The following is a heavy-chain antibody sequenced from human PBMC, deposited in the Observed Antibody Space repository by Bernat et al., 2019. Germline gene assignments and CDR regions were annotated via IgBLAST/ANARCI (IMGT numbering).Heavy chain of an antibody. J-gene: IGHJ2*01. CDR2: IWYDGSNK. Sequence: QVQLVESGGGVVQPGRSLRLSCVASGFTSSHFGIHWVRQAPGKGLEWVAVIWYDGSNKYYADSVKGRFTISRDNSRNTLYLQMNSLSAEDTAVYYCARGRYYDSSGYYYWDLDLWGRGTLVTVSS. CDR1: GFTSSHFG. D-gene: IGHD3-22*01. V-gene: IGHV3-33*01. CDR3: ARGRYYDSSGYYYWDLDL.